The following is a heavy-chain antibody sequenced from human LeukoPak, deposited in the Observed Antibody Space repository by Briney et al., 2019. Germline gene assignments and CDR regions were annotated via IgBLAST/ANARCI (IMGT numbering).Heavy chain of an antibody. CDR1: GGSFSGYY. CDR3: ARPAEYSGSYAFDG. V-gene: IGHV4-34*01. D-gene: IGHD6-6*01. J-gene: IGHJ3*01. Sequence: PSEPLSLTCAVYGGSFSGYYWSWIRQPPGKGLEWVGEINHSGSTNYNPSLKSRVTISVDTSKTKFSLKLSSVTAADTAVYYCARPAEYSGSYAFDGWGQGTMVTVSS. CDR2: INHSGST.